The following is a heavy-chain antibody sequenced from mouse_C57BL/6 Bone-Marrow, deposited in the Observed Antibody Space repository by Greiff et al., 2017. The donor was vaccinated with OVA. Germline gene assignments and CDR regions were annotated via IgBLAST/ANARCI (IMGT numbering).Heavy chain of an antibody. Sequence: EVQVVESGGGLVQSGRSLRLSCATSGFTFSDFYMEWVRQAPGKGLEWIAASRNKANDYTTEYSASVKGRFIVSRDTSQSILYLQMNALRAEDTAIYYCARDAVTTVVARNWYFDVWGTGTTVTVSS. D-gene: IGHD1-1*01. CDR3: ARDAVTTVVARNWYFDV. CDR1: GFTFSDFY. V-gene: IGHV7-1*01. J-gene: IGHJ1*03. CDR2: SRNKANDYTT.